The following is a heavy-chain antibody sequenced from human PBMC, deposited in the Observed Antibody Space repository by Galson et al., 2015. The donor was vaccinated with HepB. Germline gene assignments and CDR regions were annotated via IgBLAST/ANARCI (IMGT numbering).Heavy chain of an antibody. CDR2: ISGSGGST. J-gene: IGHJ3*02. D-gene: IGHD2-15*01. CDR3: AKGSIVVVVAIDAFDI. V-gene: IGHV3-23*01. CDR1: GFTFSSYA. Sequence: SLRLSCAASGFTFSSYAMSWVRQAPGKGLEWVSAISGSGGSTYYADSVKGRFTISRDNSKNTLYLQMNSLRAEDTAVYYCAKGSIVVVVAIDAFDIWGQGTMVTVSS.